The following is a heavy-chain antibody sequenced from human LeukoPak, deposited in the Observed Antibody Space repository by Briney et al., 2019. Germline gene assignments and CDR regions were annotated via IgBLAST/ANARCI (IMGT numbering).Heavy chain of an antibody. D-gene: IGHD3-3*01. CDR3: ARRGITISGVLVYHYSGLDV. J-gene: IGHJ6*02. V-gene: IGHV3-7*01. CDR1: GFTFSSHW. CDR2: IKEDGSEK. Sequence: GGSLRLSCAGSGFTFSSHWMNWVRQAPGKGLEWVASIKEDGSEKHYVDSVSGRFTISRDNAKNSLHLQMSNLRAEDTAVYYCARRGITISGVLVYHYSGLDVWGQGTTVTVSS.